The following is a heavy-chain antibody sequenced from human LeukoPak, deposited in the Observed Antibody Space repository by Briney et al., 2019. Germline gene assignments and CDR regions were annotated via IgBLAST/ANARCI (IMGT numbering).Heavy chain of an antibody. J-gene: IGHJ4*02. CDR3: AKDTAMVPRGDFDY. Sequence: GRSLRLSCAASGFTFDDYAMHWVRQAPGKGLEWVSGISWNSGSIGYADPVKGRFTISRDNAKNSLYLQMNSLRAEDTALYYCAKDTAMVPRGDFDYWGQGTLVTVSS. CDR2: ISWNSGSI. V-gene: IGHV3-9*01. D-gene: IGHD5-18*01. CDR1: GFTFDDYA.